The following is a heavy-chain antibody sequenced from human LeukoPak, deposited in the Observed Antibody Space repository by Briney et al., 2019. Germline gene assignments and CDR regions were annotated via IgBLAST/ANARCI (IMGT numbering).Heavy chain of an antibody. CDR2: IRSKGYGGTT. D-gene: IGHD3-10*01. V-gene: IGHV3-49*04. Sequence: GGSLRLSCTASGFTFGDYAMSWVRQAPGKGLEWVGFIRSKGYGGTTEYAASVRGRFTISRDDSKGLAYLHMNSLKTEDTAVYYCTRDYYGSGSQLSTFDYWGQGTLVTVSS. J-gene: IGHJ4*02. CDR1: GFTFGDYA. CDR3: TRDYYGSGSQLSTFDY.